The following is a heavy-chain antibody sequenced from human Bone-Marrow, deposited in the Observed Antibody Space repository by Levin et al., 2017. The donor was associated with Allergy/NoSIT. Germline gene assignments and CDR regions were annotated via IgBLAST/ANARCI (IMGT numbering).Heavy chain of an antibody. D-gene: IGHD6-19*01. Sequence: GESLKISCEASGFTFSHSAMHWVRQAPGKGLEWVSVISYDGSSEYYADSVKGRFTMSRDNSKNTLYLQMNSLRPDDTALYYCAKDSARWLATSYCYGMGVWGQGTTVTVSS. V-gene: IGHV3-30*14. CDR2: ISYDGSSE. J-gene: IGHJ6*02. CDR1: GFTFSHSA. CDR3: AKDSARWLATSYCYGMGV.